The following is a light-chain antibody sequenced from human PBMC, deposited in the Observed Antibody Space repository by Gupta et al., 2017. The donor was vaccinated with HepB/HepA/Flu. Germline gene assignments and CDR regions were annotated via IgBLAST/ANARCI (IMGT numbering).Light chain of an antibody. CDR1: QSLLNSNGYNY. Sequence: DIVMTQSPLSLPVTPGERASISCRSSQSLLNSNGYNYLDWYLQKPGQSPQLLIYLGSNRASGVPDRFSGRCSSTVFTLKSSIVDADYVGFYYRMQALQTSLTFGQGTKVEIK. J-gene: IGKJ1*01. CDR3: MQALQTSLT. CDR2: LGS. V-gene: IGKV2-28*01.